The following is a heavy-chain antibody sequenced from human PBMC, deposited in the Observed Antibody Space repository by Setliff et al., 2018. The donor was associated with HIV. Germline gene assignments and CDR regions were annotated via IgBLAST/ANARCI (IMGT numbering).Heavy chain of an antibody. D-gene: IGHD2-21*02. CDR3: ARGRDGYSLGNFDF. CDR2: IYTSGST. CDR1: GGSISSYY. Sequence: KPSETLSLTCTVSGGSISSYYWSWIRQPAGKGLEWIGRIYTSGSTNYNPSLKSRVTISVDTSRNQFSLGLRSLTAADTAVYYCARGRDGYSLGNFDFWGQGTLVTVSS. J-gene: IGHJ4*02. V-gene: IGHV4-4*07.